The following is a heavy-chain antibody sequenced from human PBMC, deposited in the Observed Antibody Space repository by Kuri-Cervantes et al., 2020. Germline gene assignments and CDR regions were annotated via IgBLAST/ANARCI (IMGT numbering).Heavy chain of an antibody. D-gene: IGHD3-9*01. J-gene: IGHJ6*02. CDR3: AKEQRYFDWFVRVYGMDV. CDR1: GFTFSSYG. Sequence: SLKTSCAASGFTFSSYGMHWVRQAPGKGLEWVAVISYDGSNKYYADSVKGRFTISRDNSKNTLYLQMNSLRAEDTAVYYCAKEQRYFDWFVRVYGMDVWGQGTTVTVSS. CDR2: ISYDGSNK. V-gene: IGHV3-30*18.